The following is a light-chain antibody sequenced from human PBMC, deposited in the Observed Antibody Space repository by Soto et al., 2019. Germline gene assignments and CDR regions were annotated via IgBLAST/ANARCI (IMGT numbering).Light chain of an antibody. CDR2: DVS. Sequence: QSVLTQPASVSGSPGQSITISCTATSSDVGGYNQVSWYQQHPGKAPKLMIYDVSNQPSGVSNRFSGSKSGNTASLTISGLQAEDEADYYCSSYTTSRTLLFGGGTKLTVL. V-gene: IGLV2-14*01. CDR3: SSYTTSRTLL. J-gene: IGLJ2*01. CDR1: SSDVGGYNQ.